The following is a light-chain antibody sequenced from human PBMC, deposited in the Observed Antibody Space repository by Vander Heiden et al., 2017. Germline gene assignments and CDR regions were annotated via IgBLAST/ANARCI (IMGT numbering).Light chain of an antibody. CDR3: SSYTNSGTFPYV. V-gene: IGLV2-14*01. J-gene: IGLJ1*01. CDR2: DFD. CDR1: SSDIGGYSN. Sequence: QSALTQPASVSGSPGLSSTISCTGTSSDIGGYSNVSWYQRHPGKAPKLITYDFDSRPSGVYNRFSGSKSGKTASLTISGLQAEDEAEYYCSSYTNSGTFPYVFGAGTQVTVL.